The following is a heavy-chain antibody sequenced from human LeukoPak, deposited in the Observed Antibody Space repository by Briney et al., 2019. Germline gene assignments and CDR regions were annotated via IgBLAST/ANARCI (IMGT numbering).Heavy chain of an antibody. J-gene: IGHJ5*02. V-gene: IGHV3-30*04. CDR2: ISYDGSNK. CDR1: GFTFSNYA. D-gene: IGHD1-26*01. CDR3: AIYSGSYYDWFDP. Sequence: GSLRLSCAASGFTFSNYAMHWVRQTPGKGLEWVAVISYDGSNKYYADSVKGRFTISRDNSKNTLYLQMNSLRAEDTAVYYCAIYSGSYYDWFDPWGQGTLVTVSS.